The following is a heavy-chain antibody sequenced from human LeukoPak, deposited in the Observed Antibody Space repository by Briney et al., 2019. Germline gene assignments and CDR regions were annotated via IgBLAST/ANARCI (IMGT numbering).Heavy chain of an antibody. J-gene: IGHJ4*02. CDR2: INQDQNEI. CDR3: ARNYDVLTGYPYYFDH. V-gene: IGHV3-7*02. D-gene: IGHD3-9*01. CDR1: GFTFSSYW. Sequence: GGSLRLSCAASGFTFSSYWMTWVRQAPGKGLEWVASINQDQNEIHYVDSVRGRFTISRDNAKNSLYLQMSSLTPEDTAVYYCARNYDVLTGYPYYFDHWGQGILVTVSS.